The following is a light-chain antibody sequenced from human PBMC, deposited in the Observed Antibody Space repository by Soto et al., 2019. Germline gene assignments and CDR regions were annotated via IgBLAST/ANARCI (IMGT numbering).Light chain of an antibody. CDR3: QAWDSSTASYV. J-gene: IGLJ1*01. Sequence: QSALTQPASVSGSPGQAITISCTGTSSDIGSYNRVSWYQQPPGTAPKLIIYDVSNRPSGIPERFSGSNSGNTATLTISGTQAMDEADYYCQAWDSSTASYVFGTGTKVTVL. V-gene: IGLV2-18*01. CDR1: SSDIGSYNR. CDR2: DVS.